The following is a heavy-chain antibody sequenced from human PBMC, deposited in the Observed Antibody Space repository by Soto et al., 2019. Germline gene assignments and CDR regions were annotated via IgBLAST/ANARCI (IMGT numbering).Heavy chain of an antibody. CDR1: GVTFSSYT. D-gene: IGHD1-1*01. CDR2: IIPILGIA. V-gene: IGHV1-69*02. J-gene: IGHJ4*02. Sequence: QVQLVQSGAEVKKPGSSVKVSCKASGVTFSSYTISWVRQAPGQGLEWMGRIIPILGIANYAQKFQGRVTITENKSTSAAYLELSSLRSEDRGVYSCASRLEGGTTGYWGQGTLVTVSS. CDR3: ASRLEGGTTGY.